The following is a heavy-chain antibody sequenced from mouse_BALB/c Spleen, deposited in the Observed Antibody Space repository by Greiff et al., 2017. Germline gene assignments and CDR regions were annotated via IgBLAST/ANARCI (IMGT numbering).Heavy chain of an antibody. J-gene: IGHJ4*01. D-gene: IGHD1-1*01. CDR2: IWWNDNK. Sequence: QVTLKESGPGILQPSQTLSMTCSFSGFSLSTYGIGGGWLRQPSGKGLEWLAHIWWNDNKYYNTALKSRLTIAKDTSNNQVFLKIASVDTADTATYYCARIAITTVVEDYAMDYWGQGTPGTVSS. CDR1: GFSLSTYGIG. V-gene: IGHV8-11*01. CDR3: ARIAITTVVEDYAMDY.